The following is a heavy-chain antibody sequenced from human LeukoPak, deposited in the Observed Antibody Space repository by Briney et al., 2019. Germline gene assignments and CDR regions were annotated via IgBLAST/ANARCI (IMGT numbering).Heavy chain of an antibody. Sequence: ASVEVSCKASGGSFSSYTIIWVRQAPGQGLEWMGRIIPIVGIANYAHKFQDRVTLTADKSTDTAYMELTNLRSEDTALYYCARGGPPRAFGIWGQGTMVTVSS. CDR1: GGSFSSYT. CDR3: ARGGPPRAFGI. V-gene: IGHV1-69*02. J-gene: IGHJ3*02. CDR2: IIPIVGIA.